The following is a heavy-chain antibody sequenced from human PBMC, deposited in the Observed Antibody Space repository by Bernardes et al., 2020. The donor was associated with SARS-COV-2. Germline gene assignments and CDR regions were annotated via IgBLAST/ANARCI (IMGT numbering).Heavy chain of an antibody. CDR2: ISGSGGST. Sequence: GGSLRPSCVASGFTFSSFAMSWVRQAPGKGLEWVSTISGSGGSTYYADSVKGRFTISRDNSKNTLYLQMSSLRAEDTAIYYCAKGGTIAAAGTPECDYWGQGTLVTVSS. J-gene: IGHJ4*02. CDR1: GFTFSSFA. D-gene: IGHD6-13*01. V-gene: IGHV3-23*01. CDR3: AKGGTIAAAGTPECDY.